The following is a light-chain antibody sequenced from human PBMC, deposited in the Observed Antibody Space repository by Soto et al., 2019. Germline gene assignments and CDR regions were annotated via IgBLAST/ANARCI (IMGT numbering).Light chain of an antibody. V-gene: IGKV1-33*01. CDR3: QYYDNLFFT. CDR1: QDISNF. Sequence: DIPMTQTPSSLSASVGDRVTITCRASQDISNFLNWYQQKPGRAPKLLISDASHLETGVTSRFSGSGSGTDFTFTISSLQPEDIATYYCQYYDNLFFTFGPGTKVDLK. J-gene: IGKJ3*01. CDR2: DAS.